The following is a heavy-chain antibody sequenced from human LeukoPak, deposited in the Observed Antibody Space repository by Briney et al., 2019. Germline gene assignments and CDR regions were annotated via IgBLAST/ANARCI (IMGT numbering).Heavy chain of an antibody. J-gene: IGHJ4*02. CDR3: AKDQLTGGIPLDY. Sequence: PSETLSLTCTVSGGSISSGGYYWSWIRQHPGKGLEWIGYIYYSGSTYYNPSLKSRVTISVDTSKNQFSLKLSSVTAADTAVYYCAKDQLTGGIPLDYWGQGTLVTVPS. V-gene: IGHV4-31*03. CDR2: IYYSGST. CDR1: GGSISSGGYY. D-gene: IGHD7-27*01.